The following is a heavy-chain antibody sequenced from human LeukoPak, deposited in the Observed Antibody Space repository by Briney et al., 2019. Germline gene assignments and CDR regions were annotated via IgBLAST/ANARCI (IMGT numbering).Heavy chain of an antibody. CDR1: GGSISSYY. CDR3: ARWPWEPGWFDP. D-gene: IGHD1-26*01. Sequence: PSETLSLTCTVSGGSISSYYWSWIRQPPGKGLEWIGSVDHSGGTYYNPSLRSRVSISVDTSKNQFSLKLSSVTAADTAVYYCARWPWEPGWFDPWGQGTLVTVSS. CDR2: VDHSGGT. J-gene: IGHJ5*02. V-gene: IGHV4-59*01.